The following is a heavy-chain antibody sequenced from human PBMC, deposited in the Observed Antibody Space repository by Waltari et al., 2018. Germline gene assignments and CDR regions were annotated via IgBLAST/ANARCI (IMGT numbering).Heavy chain of an antibody. Sequence: QVQLVQSGAEVKKPGASVKVSCKASGYTFTSYYMHWVRQAPGQGLEWMGIINPSGGSTSYAQKFQGRVTITADESTSTADMELSSLKSEDTAVYYCASQSSSSHYYGMGVWGQGTTVTVSS. D-gene: IGHD6-6*01. V-gene: IGHV1-46*01. J-gene: IGHJ6*02. CDR1: GYTFTSYY. CDR3: ASQSSSSHYYGMGV. CDR2: INPSGGST.